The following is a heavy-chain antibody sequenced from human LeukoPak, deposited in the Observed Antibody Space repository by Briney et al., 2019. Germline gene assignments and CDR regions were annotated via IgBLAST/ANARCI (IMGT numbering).Heavy chain of an antibody. D-gene: IGHD2-8*01. J-gene: IGHJ4*02. CDR2: MNPNNGNT. V-gene: IGHV1-8*02. Sequence: ASVKVSCKASGYTFTIYDIIWLRQATGQGLEWMGWMNPNNGNTGYVQKLQGRLTMTRDTSISTAYMELSSLRSEDTAVYYCARDLVDNACDFWGQGTLVTVSS. CDR3: ARDLVDNACDF. CDR1: GYTFTIYD.